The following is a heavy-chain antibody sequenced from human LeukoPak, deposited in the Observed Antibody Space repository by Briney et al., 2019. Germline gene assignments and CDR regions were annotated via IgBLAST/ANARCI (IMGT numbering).Heavy chain of an antibody. CDR3: ARTPVAGDKVWFDP. CDR2: ISYTGIT. Sequence: PSETLSLTCSVSGGSIRSGGHYWGWIRQAPGKGLEWIGYISYTGITYYNPSLKSRLTISVDTSKNQFSLKLSSVTAADTAVYYCARTPVAGDKVWFDPWGQGTLVTVSS. D-gene: IGHD7-27*01. J-gene: IGHJ5*02. V-gene: IGHV4-30-4*02. CDR1: GGSIRSGGHY.